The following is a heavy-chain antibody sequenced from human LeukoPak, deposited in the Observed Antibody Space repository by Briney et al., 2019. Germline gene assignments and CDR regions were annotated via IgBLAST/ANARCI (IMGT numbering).Heavy chain of an antibody. CDR1: GGSFSGYY. D-gene: IGHD3-3*01. V-gene: IGHV4-34*01. CDR3: ARGLLRYYDFWSGHYWFDP. Sequence: PSETLSLTXAXYGGSFSGYYXSWIRQPPGKGLEWIGEINHSGSANYNPSHKSRVTISVDTSKNQFSLKLSSVTAADTAVYYCARGLLRYYDFWSGHYWFDPWGQGILVTVSS. J-gene: IGHJ5*02. CDR2: INHSGSA.